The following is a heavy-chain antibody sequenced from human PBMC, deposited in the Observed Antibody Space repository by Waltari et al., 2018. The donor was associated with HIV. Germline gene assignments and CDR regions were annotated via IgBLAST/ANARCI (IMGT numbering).Heavy chain of an antibody. V-gene: IGHV1-18*04. J-gene: IGHJ4*02. CDR2: INTHSGDA. Sequence: QVQLLQSGAEVKTPGPSAKVSCRAPGYTFVSYSLNWVRQAPGRGLEWLGWINTHSGDANYTQSLHDRVTMTIEASTNTAYMELRSLTYDDTALYYCARGTYGDLWGQGTLVSV. CDR1: GYTFVSYS. CDR3: ARGTYGDL. D-gene: IGHD4-17*01.